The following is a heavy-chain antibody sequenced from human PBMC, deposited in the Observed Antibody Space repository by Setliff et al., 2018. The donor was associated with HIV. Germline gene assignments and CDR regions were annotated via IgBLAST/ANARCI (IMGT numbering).Heavy chain of an antibody. CDR1: GFTVSTNY. J-gene: IGHJ4*02. CDR3: ARDTVGLDY. CDR2: IYTGGST. Sequence: PGGSLRLSCAASGFTVSTNYMSWVRQAPGKGLEWVSIIYTGGSTYYADSVKGRFTISRDNAKNSLYLQMNSLRAEDTAVYYCARDTVGLDYWGQGTLVTVSS. V-gene: IGHV3-53*01. D-gene: IGHD2-15*01.